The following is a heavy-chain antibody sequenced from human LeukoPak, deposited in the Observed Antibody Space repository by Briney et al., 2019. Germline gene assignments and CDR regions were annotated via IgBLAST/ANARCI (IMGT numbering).Heavy chain of an antibody. J-gene: IGHJ4*02. D-gene: IGHD5-12*01. Sequence: GGSLRLSCAASGFTFDDYAMHWVRQAPGKGLEWVSGISWNSGSIGYADSVKGRFTISRDNAKNSLYLQMNSLRAEDTALYYCAKDIGRGYSGYDFDYWGQGTLVTVSS. CDR3: AKDIGRGYSGYDFDY. V-gene: IGHV3-9*01. CDR2: ISWNSGSI. CDR1: GFTFDDYA.